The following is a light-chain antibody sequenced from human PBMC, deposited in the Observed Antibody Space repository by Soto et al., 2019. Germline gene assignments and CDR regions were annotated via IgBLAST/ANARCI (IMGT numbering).Light chain of an antibody. Sequence: QSVLTQPPSVSGAPGQRVTISCTGSSSNIGAGYNVHWYQQLPGTAPKLLIYGNSNRPSGVPDRFSASKTGTSASLAITGLQAEDEAHYYCQSYDRSLSGSGVFGGGTKLTVL. CDR2: GNS. CDR1: SSNIGAGYN. V-gene: IGLV1-40*01. J-gene: IGLJ3*02. CDR3: QSYDRSLSGSGV.